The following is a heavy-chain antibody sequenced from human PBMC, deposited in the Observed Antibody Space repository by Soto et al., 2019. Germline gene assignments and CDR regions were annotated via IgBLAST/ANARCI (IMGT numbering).Heavy chain of an antibody. CDR1: GFTFSSYG. CDR3: ANEGIAAKTRGYWIDD. V-gene: IGHV3-33*06. Sequence: QVQLVESGGGVVQPGTSLRLSCAASGFTFSSYGMHWVRQARGKGLEWVALMVRAGSKIYYADSVKGRSTIDGDNSKNTLYLQMDGLRAEDTAVYCCANEGIAAKTRGYWIDDWGQGTLVVVSS. J-gene: IGHJ4*02. CDR2: MVRAGSKI. D-gene: IGHD6-13*01.